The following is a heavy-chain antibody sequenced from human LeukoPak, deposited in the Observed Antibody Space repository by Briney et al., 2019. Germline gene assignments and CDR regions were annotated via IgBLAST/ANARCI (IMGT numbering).Heavy chain of an antibody. Sequence: KASQTLSLTCTVSGGSISSGSYYWSWIRQPPGKGLEWIGSIYHSGSTYYNPSLKSRVTISVDTSKNQFSLKLSSVTAADTAVYYCASQNNRRITIFGVVISPFDYWGQGTLVTVSS. D-gene: IGHD3-3*01. CDR3: ASQNNRRITIFGVVISPFDY. CDR1: GGSISSGSYY. J-gene: IGHJ4*02. V-gene: IGHV4-39*07. CDR2: IYHSGST.